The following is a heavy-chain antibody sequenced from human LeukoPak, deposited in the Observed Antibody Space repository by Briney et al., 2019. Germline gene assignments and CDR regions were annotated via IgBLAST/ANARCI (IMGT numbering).Heavy chain of an antibody. CDR1: GFTFSSYS. CDR3: ARGNYDFWSGYVPGVASDV. CDR2: ISSSSSYI. J-gene: IGHJ6*04. D-gene: IGHD3-3*01. V-gene: IGHV3-21*01. Sequence: GGSLRLSCAASGFTFSSYSMNWVRQAPGKGLEWVSSISSSSSYIYYADSVKCRFTISRDNAKNSLYLQMNSLRAEDTAVYYCARGNYDFWSGYVPGVASDVWGKGTTVTVSS.